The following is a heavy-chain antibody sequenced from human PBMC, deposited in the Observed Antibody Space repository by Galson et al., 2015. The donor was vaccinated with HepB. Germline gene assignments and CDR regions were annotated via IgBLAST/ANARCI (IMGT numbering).Heavy chain of an antibody. CDR3: AKDLLVAVYYYYYMDV. J-gene: IGHJ6*03. CDR2: ISGSGGST. V-gene: IGHV3-23*01. Sequence: SLRLSCAASGFTFSSYAMSWVRQAPGKGLEWVSAISGSGGSTYYADSVKGRFTISRDNSKNTLYLQMNSLRAEDTAVYYCAKDLLVAVYYYYYMDVWDKGTTVTVSS. D-gene: IGHD2-8*02. CDR1: GFTFSSYA.